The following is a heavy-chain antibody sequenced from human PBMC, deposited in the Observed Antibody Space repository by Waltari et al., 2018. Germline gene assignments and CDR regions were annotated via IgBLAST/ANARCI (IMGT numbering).Heavy chain of an antibody. CDR3: ASTLHLDGWLDGFDI. V-gene: IGHV3-53*01. J-gene: IGHJ3*02. CDR2: TDRDGNT. CDR1: GFRVSDNY. Sequence: EEQLVESGGGVIQSGGAMRLSCEGSGFRVSDNYRNWVRQGPGKGLEWVSTTDRDGNTYYADSVKGRFATSRGSSRDTVYFEMNSLRPDDTAVYYCASTLHLDGWLDGFDIWGQGTVVTVSS. D-gene: IGHD1-1*01.